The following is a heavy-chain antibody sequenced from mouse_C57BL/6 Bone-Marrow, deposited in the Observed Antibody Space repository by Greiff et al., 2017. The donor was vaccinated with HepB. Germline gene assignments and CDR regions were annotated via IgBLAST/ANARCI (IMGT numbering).Heavy chain of an antibody. V-gene: IGHV1-55*01. J-gene: IGHJ1*03. Sequence: QVQLQQPGAELVKPGASVKMSCKASGYTFTSYWITWVKQRPGQGLEWIGDIYPGSGSTNYNEKFKSKATLTVDTSSSTAYMQLSSLTSEDSAVYYCARGITTVVAGVWYFDVWGTGTTVTVSS. D-gene: IGHD1-1*01. CDR2: IYPGSGST. CDR3: ARGITTVVAGVWYFDV. CDR1: GYTFTSYW.